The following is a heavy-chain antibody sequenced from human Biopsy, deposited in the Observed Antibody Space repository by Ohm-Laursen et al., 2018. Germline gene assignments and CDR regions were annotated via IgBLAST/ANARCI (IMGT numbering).Heavy chain of an antibody. CDR2: IYDRGST. V-gene: IGHV4-61*01. CDR1: GDSARRGSFY. Sequence: PSPPSSVSGDSARRGSFYLARVPPPPRRGLEYIWYIYDRGSTANYNPSLESRVTMSVDMPKNQFSLKLSSVTAADTAIYYCARGMRSSGWPYFDSWGQGTLVTVSS. J-gene: IGHJ4*02. CDR3: ARGMRSSGWPYFDS. D-gene: IGHD6-19*01.